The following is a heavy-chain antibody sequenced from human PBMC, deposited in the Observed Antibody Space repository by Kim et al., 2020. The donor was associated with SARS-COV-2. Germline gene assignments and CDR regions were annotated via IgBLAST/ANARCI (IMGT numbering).Heavy chain of an antibody. CDR1: GGSFSGYY. Sequence: SETLSLTCAVYGGSFSGYYWSWIRQPPGKGLEWIGEINHSGSTNYNPSLKSRVTISVDTSKNQFSLKLSSVTAADTAVYYCASKYCSSTSCHPAPYYYGMDVWGQGTTVTVSS. D-gene: IGHD2-2*01. CDR3: ASKYCSSTSCHPAPYYYGMDV. V-gene: IGHV4-34*01. CDR2: INHSGST. J-gene: IGHJ6*02.